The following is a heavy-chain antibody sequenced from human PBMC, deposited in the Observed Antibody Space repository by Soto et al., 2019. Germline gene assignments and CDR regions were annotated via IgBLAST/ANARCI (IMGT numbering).Heavy chain of an antibody. CDR2: ISPYTGNT. Sequence: QVQLVQSGDEVKKPGASVKVSCKASGYIFVNYGIAWVRQAPGQGLEWMGGISPYTGNTHSATKVQGRHTMNTDTSKSTAYMDLGSLTSDDTAVYYCVMVDNYVTPTPQDVWGQGTTVTVSS. J-gene: IGHJ6*02. CDR3: VMVDNYVTPTPQDV. D-gene: IGHD3-16*01. V-gene: IGHV1-18*01. CDR1: GYIFVNYG.